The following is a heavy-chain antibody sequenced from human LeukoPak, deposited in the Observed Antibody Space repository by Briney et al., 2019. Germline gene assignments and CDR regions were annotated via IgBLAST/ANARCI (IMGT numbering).Heavy chain of an antibody. CDR2: IYYSGST. J-gene: IGHJ3*02. CDR3: AGYYSSGGGTRDAFDI. V-gene: IGHV4-39*01. CDR1: GASISNSTYY. Sequence: PSETLSLTCNVPGASISNSTYYWGWIRQPPGKGLEWIGSIYYSGSTYCKPSLKSRLTISVDTSKNQFSLNLSSVTAADTAVYYCAGYYSSGGGTRDAFDIWGQGTMVTVSS. D-gene: IGHD6-19*01.